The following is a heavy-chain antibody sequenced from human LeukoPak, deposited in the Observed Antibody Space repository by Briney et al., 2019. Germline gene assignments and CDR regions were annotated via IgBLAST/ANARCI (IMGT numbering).Heavy chain of an antibody. D-gene: IGHD2-15*01. CDR2: ISSSGSTI. CDR3: ARLPTYCSGGSCYGFDNWFDP. CDR1: GFTLSSYE. J-gene: IGHJ5*02. Sequence: GGSLRLSCAASGFTLSSYEMNWVRQAPGKGLEWVSYISSSGSTIYYADSVKGRFTISRDNAKNSLYLQMNSLRAEDMAVYYCARLPTYCSGGSCYGFDNWFDPWGQGTLVTVSS. V-gene: IGHV3-48*03.